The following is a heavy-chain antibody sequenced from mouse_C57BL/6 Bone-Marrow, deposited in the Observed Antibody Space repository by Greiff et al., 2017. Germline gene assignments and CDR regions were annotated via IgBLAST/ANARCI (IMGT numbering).Heavy chain of an antibody. D-gene: IGHD2-5*01. Sequence: QVQLQQPGAELVKPGASVKLSCKASGYTFTSYWMHWVKQRPGQGLEWIGMIHPNSGSTNYNEKFKSKATLTVDQSPSTAYMQLSSLTSEDSAVYYCARVGYSNFYFDYWGQGTTLTVTA. CDR1: GYTFTSYW. CDR3: ARVGYSNFYFDY. CDR2: IHPNSGST. J-gene: IGHJ2*01. V-gene: IGHV1-64*01.